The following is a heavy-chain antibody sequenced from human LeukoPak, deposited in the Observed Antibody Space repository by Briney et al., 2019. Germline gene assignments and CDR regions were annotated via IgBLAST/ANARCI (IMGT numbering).Heavy chain of an antibody. CDR1: GYTFTSYG. CDR2: IIPILGIA. D-gene: IGHD6-13*01. V-gene: IGHV1-69*04. Sequence: SVKVSCKASGYTFTSYGISWVRQAPGQGLEWMGRIIPILGIANYAQKFQGRVTITADKSTSTAYMELSSLRSEDTAVYYCARQVEPNSWTDYWGQGTLVTVSS. CDR3: ARQVEPNSWTDY. J-gene: IGHJ4*02.